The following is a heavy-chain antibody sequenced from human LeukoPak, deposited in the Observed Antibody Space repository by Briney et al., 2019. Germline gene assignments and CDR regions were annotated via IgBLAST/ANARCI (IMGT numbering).Heavy chain of an antibody. D-gene: IGHD6-6*01. CDR3: ARGRIAVPFDIDY. Sequence: ASVKVSCKASGYTFTSCDINWVRQATGQGLEWMGWMNPNSGNTGYAQKFQGRVTMTRNTSISTAYMELSSLRSEDTAVYYCARGRIAVPFDIDYWGHGSLVTVSS. V-gene: IGHV1-8*01. J-gene: IGHJ4*01. CDR1: GYTFTSCD. CDR2: MNPNSGNT.